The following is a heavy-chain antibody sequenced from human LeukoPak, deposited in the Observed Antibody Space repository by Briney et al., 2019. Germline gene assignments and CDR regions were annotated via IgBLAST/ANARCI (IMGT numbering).Heavy chain of an antibody. Sequence: ASVKVSCTASGYTFTSYGISWVRQAPGQGLEWMGWISAYNGNTNYAQKLQGRVTMTTDTSTSTAYMELRSLRSDDTAVYYCARRSIYDSSGYYDYWGQGTLVTVSS. V-gene: IGHV1-18*01. D-gene: IGHD3-22*01. CDR2: ISAYNGNT. J-gene: IGHJ4*02. CDR3: ARRSIYDSSGYYDY. CDR1: GYTFTSYG.